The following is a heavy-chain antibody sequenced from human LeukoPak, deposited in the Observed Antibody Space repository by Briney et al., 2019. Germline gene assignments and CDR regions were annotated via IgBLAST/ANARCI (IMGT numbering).Heavy chain of an antibody. D-gene: IGHD4-23*01. CDR2: INSDGSEG. CDR3: ARDGHDYGGRGFDY. V-gene: IGHV3-7*01. CDR1: GFTFSGFW. Sequence: GGSLRLSCAVSGFTFSGFWMSWSRQAPGKGLEWVASINSDGSEGYYADVVKGRFTISRDNAKNSLYLQINSLRAEDTAVYYCARDGHDYGGRGFDYWGQGTLVTVSS. J-gene: IGHJ4*02.